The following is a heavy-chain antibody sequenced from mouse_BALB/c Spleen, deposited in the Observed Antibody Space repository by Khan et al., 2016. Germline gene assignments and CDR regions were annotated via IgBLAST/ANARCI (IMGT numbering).Heavy chain of an antibody. J-gene: IGHJ1*01. CDR2: IHYSGPT. Sequence: EVQLQESGPDLVKPSQSLSLTCTVTGSSITSGYSWHWIRQFPGNNLEWLGYIHYSGPTNYNPYLKSRISIPRDTSKNQFFLQLNSVTTEDTATXYCARLRDCYFDVWGAGTTVTVSS. CDR1: GSSITSGYS. CDR3: ARLRDCYFDV. V-gene: IGHV3-1*02.